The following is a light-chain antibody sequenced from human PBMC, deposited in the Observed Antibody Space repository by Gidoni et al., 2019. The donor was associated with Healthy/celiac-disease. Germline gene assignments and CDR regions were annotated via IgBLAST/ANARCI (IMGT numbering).Light chain of an antibody. J-gene: IGLJ2*01. CDR1: SLRSYY. Sequence: SSELTQDPAVSVALGQTVRITCQGDSLRSYYASWYQQKQGQAPVLVIYGKNNRPSGIPDRFSGSSSGNTASLTITRAQAEDEADYYCNARDSSGNHVVFGGGTKLTVL. V-gene: IGLV3-19*01. CDR3: NARDSSGNHVV. CDR2: GKN.